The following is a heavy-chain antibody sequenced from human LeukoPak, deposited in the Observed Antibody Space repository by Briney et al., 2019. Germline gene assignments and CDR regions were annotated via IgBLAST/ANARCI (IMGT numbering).Heavy chain of an antibody. CDR1: GFTFSSYA. V-gene: IGHV3-23*01. J-gene: IGHJ4*02. CDR3: AKGYMSTALFDY. Sequence: SGGSLRLSCAASGFTFSSYAMSWVRQAPGKGLEWVSSISGSGGSTYYADPVKGRFTISRDNSKNTLYLQMNSLRTEDTAVYYCAKGYMSTALFDYWGQGTLVTVSS. CDR2: ISGSGGST. D-gene: IGHD4-17*01.